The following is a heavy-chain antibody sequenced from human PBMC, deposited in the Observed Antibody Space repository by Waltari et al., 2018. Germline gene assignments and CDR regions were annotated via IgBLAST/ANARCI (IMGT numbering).Heavy chain of an antibody. Sequence: QVQLQESGPGLVKPSETLSLTCAVSGYSISSGYYWGWIRQPPGKGLEWIGSIYHSGSTDFNPSLKSRVTISVDTPKNQFSLKLSSVTAADTAVYYCARKSVIAVGAFDIWGQGTMVTVSS. D-gene: IGHD6-19*01. V-gene: IGHV4-38-2*01. J-gene: IGHJ3*02. CDR1: GYSISSGYY. CDR2: IYHSGST. CDR3: ARKSVIAVGAFDI.